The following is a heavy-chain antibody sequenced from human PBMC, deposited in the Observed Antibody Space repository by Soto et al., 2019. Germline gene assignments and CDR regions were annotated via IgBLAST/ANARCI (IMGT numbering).Heavy chain of an antibody. Sequence: SGPTLVNPTETLTLTCTVSGFSLSNAIMGVSWIREPPGKAPEWLAHIFSNDEKSYSTSLKXRLTISEDTSKSQVVLTMTNMERVDTPTYYCSRIRGDPRSLQSGYYHHYAMEVWGQGTTVTGSS. D-gene: IGHD3-10*01. CDR1: GFSLSNAIMG. CDR2: IFSNDEK. CDR3: SRIRGDPRSLQSGYYHHYAMEV. V-gene: IGHV2-26*01. J-gene: IGHJ6*02.